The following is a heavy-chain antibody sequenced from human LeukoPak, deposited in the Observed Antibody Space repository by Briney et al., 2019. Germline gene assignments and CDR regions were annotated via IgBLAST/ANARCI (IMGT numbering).Heavy chain of an antibody. CDR1: GFTFSDYS. J-gene: IGHJ4*02. Sequence: GGSLRLSCAASGFTFSDYSMNWVREAPGKGLEWISYIGISSVNTKYAVSVKGRFTISGDNAKNSLYLQMNSLRVEDTAVYYCARDHNYAFDNWGQGTLVTVSS. CDR2: IGISSVNT. V-gene: IGHV3-48*04. CDR3: ARDHNYAFDN. D-gene: IGHD1-1*01.